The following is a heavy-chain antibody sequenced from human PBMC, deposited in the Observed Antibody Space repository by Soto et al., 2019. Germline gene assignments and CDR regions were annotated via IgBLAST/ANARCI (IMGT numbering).Heavy chain of an antibody. CDR2: INWNSGSI. J-gene: IGHJ1*01. CDR3: VKDESINWYSGHFRH. Sequence: EVQLVESGGGLVQPGRSLRLSCAASGFTFDDYAMHWVRQVPGKGLEWVSGINWNSGSIGYGDSVKGRFAISRDNAKKPLHLQMNSLSAEDTAFYYCVKDESINWYSGHFRHWGQGTLVTVSS. CDR1: GFTFDDYA. V-gene: IGHV3-9*01. D-gene: IGHD6-13*01.